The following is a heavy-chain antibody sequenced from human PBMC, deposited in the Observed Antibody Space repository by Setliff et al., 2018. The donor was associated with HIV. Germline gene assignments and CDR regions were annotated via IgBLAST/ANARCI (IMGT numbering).Heavy chain of an antibody. J-gene: IGHJ4*02. CDR3: ARVKSGTLGGYVDY. V-gene: IGHV4-39*07. Sequence: SETLSLTCTVSGASIGRSSYYWGWIRQPPGKGLEWIGSIYYSGSTYYNPSLKSRVTISVDTSKNQFSLRLSSVTAADTAVYFCARVKSGTLGGYVDYWGQGTLVTVSS. CDR1: GASIGRSSYY. D-gene: IGHD3-16*01. CDR2: IYYSGST.